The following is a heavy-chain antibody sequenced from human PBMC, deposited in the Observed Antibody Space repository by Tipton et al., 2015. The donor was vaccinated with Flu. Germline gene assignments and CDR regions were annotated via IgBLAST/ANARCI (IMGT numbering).Heavy chain of an antibody. CDR3: VRSRPRYCDNAYCHSKYDY. CDR2: IHTRGST. CDR1: GDSMSSDY. J-gene: IGHJ4*02. D-gene: IGHD2/OR15-2a*01. V-gene: IGHV4-4*07. Sequence: LRLSCSVSGDSMSSDYWSWVRQPAGKGLEWIGRIHTRGSTDYSPSLKSRVTMSVDTSKNQFSLKLTSVTAADTAVYYCVRSRPRYCDNAYCHSKYDYWGLGTLVTVSS.